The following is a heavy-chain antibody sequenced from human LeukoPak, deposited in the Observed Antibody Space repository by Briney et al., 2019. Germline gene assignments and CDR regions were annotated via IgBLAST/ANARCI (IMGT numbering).Heavy chain of an antibody. D-gene: IGHD2-15*01. CDR3: ARRYCSGGSCNEHY. J-gene: IGHJ4*02. Sequence: GGSLRLSCAASGFTFSSYAMSWVRQAPGKGLEWVSVISGSGGSTYYADSVKGRFTISRDNSKNTLYLQMNSLRAEDTAVYYCARRYCSGGSCNEHYWGQGTLVTVSS. CDR1: GFTFSSYA. V-gene: IGHV3-23*01. CDR2: ISGSGGST.